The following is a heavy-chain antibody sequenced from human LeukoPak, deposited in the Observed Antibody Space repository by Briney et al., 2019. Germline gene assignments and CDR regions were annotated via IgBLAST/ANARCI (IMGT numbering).Heavy chain of an antibody. J-gene: IGHJ4*02. CDR2: IRGSGADK. CDR1: GFSFSTYS. Sequence: GGSLRLSCAASGFSFSTYSMSWVRQAPGKGLEWVSSIRGSGADKYYADSVKGRFSVSRDNSQDTLSLQMNSLRAEDTAVYYCAKISWDGRGTFDWGRGTLVTVSS. CDR3: AKISWDGRGTFD. V-gene: IGHV3-23*01. D-gene: IGHD1/OR15-1a*01.